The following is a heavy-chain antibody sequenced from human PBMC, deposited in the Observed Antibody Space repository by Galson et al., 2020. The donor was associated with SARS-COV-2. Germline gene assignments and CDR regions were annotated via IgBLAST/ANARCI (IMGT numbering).Heavy chain of an antibody. J-gene: IGHJ3*02. CDR2: IYSGGST. CDR3: ATYYYDSSGYYEAAFDI. CDR1: GFTVSSNY. Sequence: QLGESLKISCAASGFTVSSNYMSWVRQAPGKGLEWVSVIYSGGSTYYADSVKGRFTISRDNSKNTLYLQMNSLRAEDTAVYYCATYYYDSSGYYEAAFDIWGQGTMVTVSS. D-gene: IGHD3-22*01. V-gene: IGHV3-53*01.